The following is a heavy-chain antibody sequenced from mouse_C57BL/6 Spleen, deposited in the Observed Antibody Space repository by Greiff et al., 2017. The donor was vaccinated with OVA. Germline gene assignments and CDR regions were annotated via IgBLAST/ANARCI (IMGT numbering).Heavy chain of an antibody. CDR1: GYSFTSYY. J-gene: IGHJ4*01. CDR2: IYPGSGNT. D-gene: IGHD1-1*01. CDR3: ARRFYYYGSSDSMDY. Sequence: QVQLKQSGPELVKPGASVKISCKASGYSFTSYYIHWVKQRPGQGLEWIGWIYPGSGNTKYNEKFKGKATLTADTSSSTAYMQLSSLTSEDSAVYYCARRFYYYGSSDSMDYWGQGTSVTVSS. V-gene: IGHV1-66*01.